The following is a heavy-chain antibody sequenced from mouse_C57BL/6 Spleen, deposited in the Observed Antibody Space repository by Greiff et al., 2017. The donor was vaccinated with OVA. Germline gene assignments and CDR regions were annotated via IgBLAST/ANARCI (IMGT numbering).Heavy chain of an antibody. CDR1: GYAFSSSW. CDR3: ARGGERDY. CDR2: IYPGDGDT. V-gene: IGHV1-82*01. Sequence: VQLQQSGPELVKPGASVKISCKASGYAFSSSWMNWVKQRPGKGLEWIGRIYPGDGDTNYNGKFKGKATLTADKSSSTAYMQLSSLTSEDSAVYFCARGGERDYWGQGTTLTVSS. J-gene: IGHJ2*01.